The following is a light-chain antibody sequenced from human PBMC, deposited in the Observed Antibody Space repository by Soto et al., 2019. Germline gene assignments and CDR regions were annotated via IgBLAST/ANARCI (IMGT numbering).Light chain of an antibody. CDR3: SSYTSSFKVAV. CDR2: DVS. J-gene: IGLJ1*01. V-gene: IGLV2-14*03. Sequence: QSVLTQPASVSGSPGQSITIFCTGTSSDVGGYNYVSWYQQHPGSAPKLMIYDVSSRPSGVSNRFSGSKSGNTASLTISGLQAEDEADYYFSSYTSSFKVAVFGSGTKVTVL. CDR1: SSDVGGYNY.